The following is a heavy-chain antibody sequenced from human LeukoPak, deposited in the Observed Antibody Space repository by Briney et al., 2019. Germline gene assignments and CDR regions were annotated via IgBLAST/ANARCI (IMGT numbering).Heavy chain of an antibody. Sequence: GGSLRLSCTASGFTFSSHCMHWVRQAPGRRPVWISRVNGNGTKTTYADSVKGRFTISRDNARNTLHLQMNSLGAEDTAVYYCARDPGVPGVYYNYFDPWGQGTLVTVSS. V-gene: IGHV3-74*01. D-gene: IGHD3-10*01. J-gene: IGHJ5*02. CDR1: GFTFSSHC. CDR2: VNGNGTKT. CDR3: ARDPGVPGVYYNYFDP.